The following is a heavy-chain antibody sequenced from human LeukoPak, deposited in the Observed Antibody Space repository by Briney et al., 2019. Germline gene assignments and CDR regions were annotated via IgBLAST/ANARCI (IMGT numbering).Heavy chain of an antibody. V-gene: IGHV3-30*19. CDR2: ISYDGSNK. CDR3: ARDEGGRSSNYCFDY. CDR1: GFTFSSYG. Sequence: PGRSLRLSCAASGFTFSSYGMHWVRQAPGKGLEWVTVISYDGSNKYYADSVKGRFTISRDNSKNTLYLQMNSLRAEDTAVYYCARDEGGRSSNYCFDYWGQGTLVTVSS. D-gene: IGHD1-26*01. J-gene: IGHJ4*02.